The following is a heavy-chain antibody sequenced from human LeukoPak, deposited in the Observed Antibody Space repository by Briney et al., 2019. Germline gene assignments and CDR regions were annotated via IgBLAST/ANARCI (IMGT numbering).Heavy chain of an antibody. CDR1: GFTFSSYW. D-gene: IGHD5-24*01. CDR2: IKQDGSEK. J-gene: IGHJ4*02. Sequence: GGSLRLSCAASGFTFSSYWMSWVRQAPGKGLEGVANIKQDGSEKYYVDSVKGRFTISRDNAKNSLYLQMNSLRAEDTAVYYCARGVHRDGYNFRGALFDYWGQGTLVTVS. CDR3: ARGVHRDGYNFRGALFDY. V-gene: IGHV3-7*01.